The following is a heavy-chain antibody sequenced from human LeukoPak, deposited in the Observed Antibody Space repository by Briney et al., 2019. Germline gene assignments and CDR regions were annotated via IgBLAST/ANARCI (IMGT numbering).Heavy chain of an antibody. J-gene: IGHJ4*02. CDR2: IIPIFGTA. V-gene: IGHV1-69*01. CDR1: GGTFSSYA. D-gene: IGHD3-22*01. CDR3: ARWGSSGYPYYFDY. Sequence: CVKVSCKASGGTFSSYAISWERQAPGQGLEWMGGIIPIFGTANYAQKFQGRVTITADESTSTAYMELSSLRSEDTAVYYYARWGSSGYPYYFDYWGQGTLVTVSS.